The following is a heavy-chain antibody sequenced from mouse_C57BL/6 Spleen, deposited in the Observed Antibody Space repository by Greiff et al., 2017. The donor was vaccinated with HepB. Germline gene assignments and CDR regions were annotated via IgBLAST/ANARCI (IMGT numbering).Heavy chain of an antibody. CDR2: ISNGGGST. CDR1: GFTFSDYY. V-gene: IGHV5-12*01. CDR3: AKAGLLWAMDY. J-gene: IGHJ4*01. D-gene: IGHD1-1*02. Sequence: EVKVVESGGGLVQPGGSLKLSCAASGFTFSDYYMYWVRQTPEKRLEWVAYISNGGGSTYYPDTVKGRFTISRDNAKNTLYLQMSRLKSEDTAMYYCAKAGLLWAMDYWGQGTSVTVSS.